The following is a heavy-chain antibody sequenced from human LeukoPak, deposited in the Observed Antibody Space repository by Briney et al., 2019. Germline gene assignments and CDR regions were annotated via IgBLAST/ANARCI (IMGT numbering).Heavy chain of an antibody. J-gene: IGHJ4*02. D-gene: IGHD2-2*02. CDR1: GGSISSGGYY. CDR3: ARYCSSTSCYTGSFDY. V-gene: IGHV4-30-4*08. Sequence: SQTLSLTCTVSGGSISSGGYYWSWIRQPPGKGLEWIGYIYYSGSTYYNPSLKSRVTISVDTSKNQFSLKLSSVTAADTAVYYCARYCSSTSCYTGSFDYWGQGTLVTVSS. CDR2: IYYSGST.